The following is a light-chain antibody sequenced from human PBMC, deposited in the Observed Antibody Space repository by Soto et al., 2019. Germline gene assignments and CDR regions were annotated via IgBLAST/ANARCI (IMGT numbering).Light chain of an antibody. J-gene: IGLJ2*01. CDR2: RNI. Sequence: QAVVTQPPSASGAPGQTITISCSGSSSNIGSNYVYWYQQLPGTAPKLLIYRNIQRPSGVPDRFSGSKSGTSASLAISGLRSEDEADYYCAAWDDSLGGVLFGGGTKLTVL. CDR3: AAWDDSLGGVL. CDR1: SSNIGSNY. V-gene: IGLV1-47*01.